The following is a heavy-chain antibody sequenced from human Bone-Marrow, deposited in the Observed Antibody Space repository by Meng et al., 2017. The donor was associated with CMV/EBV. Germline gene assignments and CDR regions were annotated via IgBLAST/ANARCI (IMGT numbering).Heavy chain of an antibody. D-gene: IGHD4/OR15-4a*01. CDR3: ARTMTMGPRNFDL. Sequence: GESLKISCATSGFTFSSHAMSWVRQAPGKGLEWVSVIYSGGSTYYADSVKGRFTISRDNSKNTLYLQMNSLRAEDTAVYYCARTMTMGPRNFDLWGRGTLVTVSS. CDR1: GFTFSSHA. J-gene: IGHJ2*01. V-gene: IGHV3-53*01. CDR2: IYSGGST.